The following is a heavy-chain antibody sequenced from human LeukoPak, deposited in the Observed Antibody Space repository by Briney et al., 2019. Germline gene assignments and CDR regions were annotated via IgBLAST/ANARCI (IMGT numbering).Heavy chain of an antibody. CDR3: ARGAAAGRARTYHFDY. J-gene: IGHJ4*02. Sequence: ASVKVFCKASGYTFTIYYMHWVRQAPGQGLEWMGIINPSGGSTSYAQKFQGRVTMTRDMSTSTVYMELSSLRSEDTAVYYCARGAAAGRARTYHFDYWGQGTLVTVSS. CDR2: INPSGGST. V-gene: IGHV1-46*01. CDR1: GYTFTIYY. D-gene: IGHD6-13*01.